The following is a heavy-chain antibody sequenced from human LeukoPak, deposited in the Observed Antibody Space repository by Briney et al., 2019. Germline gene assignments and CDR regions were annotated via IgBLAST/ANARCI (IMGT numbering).Heavy chain of an antibody. D-gene: IGHD5-12*01. V-gene: IGHV3-23*01. CDR2: ISGSGGST. Sequence: GGSLRLSCAASGFTFSSYAMSWVRQAPGKGLEWVSAISGSGGSTYYADSVKGQFTISRDNSKNTLYLQMNSLRAEDTAVYYCATRSGYDVVGDYWGQGTLVTVSP. J-gene: IGHJ4*02. CDR3: ATRSGYDVVGDY. CDR1: GFTFSSYA.